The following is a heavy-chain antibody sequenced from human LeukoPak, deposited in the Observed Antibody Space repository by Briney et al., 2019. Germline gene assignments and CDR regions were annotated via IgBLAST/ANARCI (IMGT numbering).Heavy chain of an antibody. D-gene: IGHD2-2*01. Sequence: SETLSLTCTVSGGSISSYYWSWIRQPAGKGLEWIGRIYTSGSTNYNPSLKSRVTMSVDTSKNQFSLKLSSVTAADTAVYYCARENEDIVVVPAVNWFDPWGQGTLVTVSS. V-gene: IGHV4-4*07. CDR2: IYTSGST. CDR1: GGSISSYY. CDR3: ARENEDIVVVPAVNWFDP. J-gene: IGHJ5*02.